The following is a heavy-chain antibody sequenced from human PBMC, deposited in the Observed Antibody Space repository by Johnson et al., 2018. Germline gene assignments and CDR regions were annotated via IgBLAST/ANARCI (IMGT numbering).Heavy chain of an antibody. V-gene: IGHV3-33*01. Sequence: VQLVESGGGVVQPGRSLRLSCAASGFTFSSYGMHGVRQAPGKGLEWVAVIWYDGSNKYYADSVKGRFTISRDNSQNTLYLQMNSRRAEYTAVYYCAREFQQQLVQYYFDYWGQGTLVTVSS. CDR2: IWYDGSNK. D-gene: IGHD6-13*01. CDR1: GFTFSSYG. J-gene: IGHJ4*02. CDR3: AREFQQQLVQYYFDY.